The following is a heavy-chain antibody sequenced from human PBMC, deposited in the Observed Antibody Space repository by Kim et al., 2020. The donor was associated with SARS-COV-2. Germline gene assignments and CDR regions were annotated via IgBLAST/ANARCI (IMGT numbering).Heavy chain of an antibody. V-gene: IGHV1-18*01. J-gene: IGHJ6*02. D-gene: IGHD3-3*01. CDR2: ISAYNGNT. CDR1: GYTFTSYG. Sequence: ASVKVSCKASGYTFTSYGISWVRQAPGQGLEWMGWISAYNGNTNYAQKLQGRVTMTTDTSTSTAYMELRSLRSDDTAVYYCARPIGVSYYDFWGYGMDVWGQGTTVTVSS. CDR3: ARPIGVSYYDFWGYGMDV.